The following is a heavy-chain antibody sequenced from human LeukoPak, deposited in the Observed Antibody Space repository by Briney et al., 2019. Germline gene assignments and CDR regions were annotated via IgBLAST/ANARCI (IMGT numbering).Heavy chain of an antibody. CDR3: AKLPFYYDSGGYMYYFDY. D-gene: IGHD3-22*01. Sequence: GGSLRLSCAASGFTFSSYTMSWVRQAPGKGLEWVSAISGGGDSTYYADSVKGRFTISRDNSKNTLYLQMNSLRAEDTAVYYCAKLPFYYDSGGYMYYFDYWGQGTLVTVSS. CDR2: ISGGGDST. V-gene: IGHV3-23*01. J-gene: IGHJ4*02. CDR1: GFTFSSYT.